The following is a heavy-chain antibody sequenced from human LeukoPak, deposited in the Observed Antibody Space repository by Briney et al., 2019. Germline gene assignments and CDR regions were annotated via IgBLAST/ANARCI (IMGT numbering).Heavy chain of an antibody. CDR3: AKDYFGSGSYYKRGTYYFDY. D-gene: IGHD3-10*01. CDR1: GFTFSSYG. Sequence: PGGSLRLSCAASGFTFSSYGMHWVRQAPGKGLEWAAFIRYDGSNKYYADSVKGRFTISRDNSKNTLYLQMNSLRAEDTAVYYCAKDYFGSGSYYKRGTYYFDYWGQGTLVTVSS. CDR2: IRYDGSNK. V-gene: IGHV3-30*02. J-gene: IGHJ4*02.